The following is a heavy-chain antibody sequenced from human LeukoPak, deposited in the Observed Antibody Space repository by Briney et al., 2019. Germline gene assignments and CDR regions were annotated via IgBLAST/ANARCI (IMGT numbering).Heavy chain of an antibody. CDR1: GFTFSSYS. Sequence: PGGTLRLSCAVSGFTFSSYSMNWVRRAPGKGLEWVSCISISSSYIYYANSVKGRFTISRDNAKNSLYLQMNSLRAVDTAVYYCAKYGALIAARWGQGTLVPVSS. V-gene: IGHV3-21*01. J-gene: IGHJ4*02. D-gene: IGHD6-6*01. CDR2: ISISSSYI. CDR3: AKYGALIAAR.